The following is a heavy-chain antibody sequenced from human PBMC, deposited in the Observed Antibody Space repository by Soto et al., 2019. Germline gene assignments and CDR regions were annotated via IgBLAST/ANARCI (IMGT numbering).Heavy chain of an antibody. CDR1: GGSISSSSYY. V-gene: IGHV4-39*01. J-gene: IGHJ3*02. Sequence: SETLSLTCTVSGGSISSSSYYWGWIRRPPGKGLGWIGSIYYSGSTYYNPSLKSRVTISVDTSKNQFSLKLSSVTAADTAVYYCARLGPNIVATSNAFDIWGQGTMVTVSS. CDR2: IYYSGST. CDR3: ARLGPNIVATSNAFDI. D-gene: IGHD5-12*01.